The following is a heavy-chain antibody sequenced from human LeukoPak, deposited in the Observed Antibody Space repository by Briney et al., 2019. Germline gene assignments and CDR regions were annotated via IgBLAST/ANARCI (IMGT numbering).Heavy chain of an antibody. CDR1: GFTFSSYW. V-gene: IGHV3-7*01. CDR2: IKQDGSEK. Sequence: GGSLRLSCAASGFTFSSYWMSWVRQAPGKGLEWVANIKQDGSEKYYVDSVKGRFTISRDNAKNSLYLQMNSLRAEDTAVYYCARVWFGELLPNEIDYRGQGTLVTVSS. J-gene: IGHJ4*02. CDR3: ARVWFGELLPNEIDY. D-gene: IGHD3-10*01.